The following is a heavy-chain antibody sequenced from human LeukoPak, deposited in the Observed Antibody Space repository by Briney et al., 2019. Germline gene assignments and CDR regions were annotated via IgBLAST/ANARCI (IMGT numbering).Heavy chain of an antibody. CDR1: GFTFSSYW. V-gene: IGHV3-74*01. J-gene: IGHJ4*02. CDR3: AGPSDYGSGSYYSALIEG. Sequence: QAGGSLRLSCAASGFTFSSYWMHWVRQAPGKGLVWVSRINSDGSSTSYADSVKGRFTISRDNAKNTLYLQMNSLRAEDTAVYYCAGPSDYGSGSYYSALIEGWGQGTLVTVSS. CDR2: INSDGSST. D-gene: IGHD3-10*01.